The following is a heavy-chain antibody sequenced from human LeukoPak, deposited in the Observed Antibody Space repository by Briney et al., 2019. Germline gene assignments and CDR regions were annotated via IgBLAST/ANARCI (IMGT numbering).Heavy chain of an antibody. CDR2: ISSSSSYI. CDR3: ARERYGVNSGYFQH. D-gene: IGHD4-23*01. Sequence: GGSLRLSCAASGFTFSSYSTNWVRQAPGKGLEWVSSISSSSSYIYYADSVKGRFTISRDNAKNSLYLQMNSLRAEDTAVYYCARERYGVNSGYFQHWGQGTLVTVSS. V-gene: IGHV3-21*01. J-gene: IGHJ1*01. CDR1: GFTFSSYS.